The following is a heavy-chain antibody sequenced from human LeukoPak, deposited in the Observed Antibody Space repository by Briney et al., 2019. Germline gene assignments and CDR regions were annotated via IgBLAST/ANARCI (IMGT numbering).Heavy chain of an antibody. J-gene: IGHJ3*02. V-gene: IGHV3-30-3*01. CDR1: GFTFSSYA. D-gene: IGHD1-1*01. CDR3: AKEMATGTTDALHI. CDR2: ISYDGSNK. Sequence: GGSLRLSCAASGFTFSSYAMHWVRQAPGKGLEWVAVISYDGSNKYYADSVKGRFTISRDNSKNTLSLQINSLRAEDTAVYYCAKEMATGTTDALHIWGQGTMVTVSS.